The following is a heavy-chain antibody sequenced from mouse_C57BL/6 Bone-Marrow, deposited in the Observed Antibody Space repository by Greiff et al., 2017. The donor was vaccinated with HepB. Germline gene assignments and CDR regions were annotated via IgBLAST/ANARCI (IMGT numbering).Heavy chain of an antibody. CDR1: GFTFSSYG. V-gene: IGHV5-6*02. CDR2: ISSGGSYT. Sequence: EVMLVESGGDLVKPGGSLKLSCAASGFTFSSYGMSWVRQTPDKRLEWVATISSGGSYTYYPDRVKGRFTISRDNAKNTLYLQMSSLKSEDTAMYYCARQDLLGFAYWGQGTLVTVSA. J-gene: IGHJ3*01. CDR3: ARQDLLGFAY.